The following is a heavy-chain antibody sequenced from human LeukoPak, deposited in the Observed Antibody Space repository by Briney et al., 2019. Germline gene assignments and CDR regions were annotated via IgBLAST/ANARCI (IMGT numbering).Heavy chain of an antibody. D-gene: IGHD6-19*01. CDR1: GFTFSTYR. CDR2: INIDSSTI. CDR3: ARATSTSGPTFAY. V-gene: IGHV3-48*02. Sequence: QSGGSLRLSCAASGFTFSTYRMNWVRQAPGKGLEWLSYINIDSSTIYYTDSLKGRFTISRDNAKNSLYLQMNSLRDEDTAVYYCARATSTSGPTFAYWGQGTLVTVSS. J-gene: IGHJ4*02.